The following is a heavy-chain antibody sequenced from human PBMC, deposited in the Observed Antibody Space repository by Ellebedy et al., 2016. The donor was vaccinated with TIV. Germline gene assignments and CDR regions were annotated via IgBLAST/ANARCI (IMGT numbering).Heavy chain of an antibody. CDR3: ASREKVAGTFGY. V-gene: IGHV4-39*01. CDR2: IYYSGST. Sequence: MPSETLSLTCTVSGGSISSSSYYWGWIRQPPGTGLEWIGSIYYSGSTYYNPSLKSRVTISVDTSKTQFSLKLSSVPAADTAVYYCASREKVAGTFGYWGQGTLVTVSS. CDR1: GGSISSSSYY. J-gene: IGHJ4*02. D-gene: IGHD6-19*01.